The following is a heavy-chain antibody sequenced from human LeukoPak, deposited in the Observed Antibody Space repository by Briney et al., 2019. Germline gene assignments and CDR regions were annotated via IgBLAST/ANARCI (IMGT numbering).Heavy chain of an antibody. CDR2: INPSGGRT. CDR3: ARSRYDFWSGYLMAWALRY. J-gene: IGHJ4*02. Sequence: ASVKVSCKASGYTFTSYYMHWVRQAPGQGLEWMGIINPSGGRTSYAQKFQGRVTMTRDTSTSTVYMELSSLRSEDTAVYYCARSRYDFWSGYLMAWALRYWGQGTLVTVSS. CDR1: GYTFTSYY. V-gene: IGHV1-46*01. D-gene: IGHD3-3*01.